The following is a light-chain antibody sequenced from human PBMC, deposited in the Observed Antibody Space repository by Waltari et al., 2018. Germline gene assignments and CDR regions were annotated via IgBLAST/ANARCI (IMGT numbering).Light chain of an antibody. Sequence: QSVLTQPPAASGTPGPRVTIPCSGSRSNIGNNLVYWYQQFPGTAPKLLIYKNYERPSGVPDRFSGSRSGTSASLAISGLRSEDEADYYCASWDDRLSGYVFGPGTKVIVL. CDR2: KNY. CDR3: ASWDDRLSGYV. CDR1: RSNIGNNL. V-gene: IGLV1-47*01. J-gene: IGLJ1*01.